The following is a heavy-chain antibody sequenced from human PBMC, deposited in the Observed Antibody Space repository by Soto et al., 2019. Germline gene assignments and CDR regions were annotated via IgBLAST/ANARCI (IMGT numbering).Heavy chain of an antibody. CDR2: IYYSGST. J-gene: IGHJ6*02. CDR3: AREVWFGELHQYYYYDGMDV. CDR1: GGSISSSSYY. V-gene: IGHV4-39*02. Sequence: SDTLSVTCTVSGGSISSSSYYWGWIRQPPGKGLEWIGSIYYSGSTYYNPSLKSRVTISVDTSKNKFSLKLSSVTAADTAVYYCAREVWFGELHQYYYYDGMDVWGQGTTVT. D-gene: IGHD3-10*01.